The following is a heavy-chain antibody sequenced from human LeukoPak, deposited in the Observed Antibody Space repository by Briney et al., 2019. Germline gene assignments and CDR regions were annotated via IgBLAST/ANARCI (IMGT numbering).Heavy chain of an antibody. CDR3: IVFGDSNH. D-gene: IGHD4-17*01. V-gene: IGHV3-53*01. J-gene: IGHJ5*02. CDR2: IHTNGDT. CDR1: GLTGSHNY. Sequence: PGGSLRLSCAASGLTGSHNYVSWVRQAPGKGLEWVSAIHTNGDTCYADSVKGRFTISRDTSKNTLYLQINSLRVEDTAVYYCIVFGDSNHWGQGTLVTVSS.